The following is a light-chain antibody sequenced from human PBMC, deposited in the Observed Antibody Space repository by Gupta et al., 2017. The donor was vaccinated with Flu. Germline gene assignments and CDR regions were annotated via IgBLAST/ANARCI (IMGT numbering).Light chain of an antibody. CDR3: QQYRSYPWT. J-gene: IGKJ1*01. CDR2: KAS. CDR1: QSSDSW. Sequence: PSTLSGSVGDRVTITCRGRQSSDSWLAWYQQKPGKAPKLLIYKASNLESGVPSRFSGSGSGTEFTLTISSLQPDDFATYYCQQYRSYPWTFGQGTRVEIK. V-gene: IGKV1-5*03.